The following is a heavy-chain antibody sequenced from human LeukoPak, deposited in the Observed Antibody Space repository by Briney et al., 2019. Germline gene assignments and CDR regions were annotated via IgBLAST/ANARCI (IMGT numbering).Heavy chain of an antibody. D-gene: IGHD2-21*02. CDR2: IYSGGRT. CDR3: ARGESSYCSGGCYFAS. Sequence: GGSLRLSCAASGFTVSRNYMSWVRQAPGKGLEWVSVIYSGGRTYYADSVKGRFTISRDNSKNTLYLQMNSLRAEETAVYYCARGESSYCSGGCYFASWGQGTLVTISS. V-gene: IGHV3-66*01. CDR1: GFTVSRNY. J-gene: IGHJ5*01.